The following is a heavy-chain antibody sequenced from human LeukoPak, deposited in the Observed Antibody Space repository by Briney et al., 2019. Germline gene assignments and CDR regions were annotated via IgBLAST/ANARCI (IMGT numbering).Heavy chain of an antibody. V-gene: IGHV3-7*01. J-gene: IGHJ1*01. Sequence: GRSLRLSCAASGFTFSSYGMHWVRQAPGKGLEWVANIKQDGSEKYYVDSVKGRFTISRDNAKNSLYLQMNSLRAEDTAVYYCARDMVAGYPEHWGQGTLVTVSS. CDR2: IKQDGSEK. CDR3: ARDMVAGYPEH. D-gene: IGHD6-19*01. CDR1: GFTFSSYG.